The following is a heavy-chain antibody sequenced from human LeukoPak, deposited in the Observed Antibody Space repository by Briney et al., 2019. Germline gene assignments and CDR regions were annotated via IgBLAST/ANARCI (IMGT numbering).Heavy chain of an antibody. Sequence: SVKVSCKASGFTFTSSAMQWVRQARGQRLEWIGWIVVGSGNTNYAQKFQERATITRDMSTGTAYMELSSLRSDDTAVYYCAANTPRVVREDAFDIWGQGTMLTVSS. CDR2: IVVGSGNT. D-gene: IGHD2-21*01. V-gene: IGHV1-58*02. CDR1: GFTFTSSA. CDR3: AANTPRVVREDAFDI. J-gene: IGHJ3*02.